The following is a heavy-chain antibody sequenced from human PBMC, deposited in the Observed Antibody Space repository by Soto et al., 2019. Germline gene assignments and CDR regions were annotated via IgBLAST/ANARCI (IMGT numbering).Heavy chain of an antibody. D-gene: IGHD6-19*01. J-gene: IGHJ4*02. Sequence: SMKLSCASCGFRFDDYAMPGSRQDQGKGLEWVSGISWNSGSIGYADSVKGRFTISRDNAKNSLYLQMNSLRAEDTALYYCAKGRQWLVLDGVDYWGQGTLVTVSS. CDR2: ISWNSGSI. CDR1: GFRFDDYA. CDR3: AKGRQWLVLDGVDY. V-gene: IGHV3-9*01.